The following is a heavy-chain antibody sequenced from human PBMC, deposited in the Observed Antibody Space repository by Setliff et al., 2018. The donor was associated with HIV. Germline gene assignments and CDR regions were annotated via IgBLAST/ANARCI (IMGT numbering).Heavy chain of an antibody. D-gene: IGHD5-12*01. V-gene: IGHV1-46*01. Sequence: GASVKVSCKASGYSFTSYYIHWVRQAPGQGLEWMGIINPSGGSTSYAQKFQGRVTMTRDTSTSTVYTELSSLRSEDTAVYNCARGYPSSPYYYYMDVWGKGTTVTVSS. CDR2: INPSGGST. J-gene: IGHJ6*03. CDR3: ARGYPSSPYYYYMDV. CDR1: GYSFTSYY.